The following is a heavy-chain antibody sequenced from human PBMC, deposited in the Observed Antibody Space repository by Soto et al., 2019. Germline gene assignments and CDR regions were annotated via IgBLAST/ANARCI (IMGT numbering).Heavy chain of an antibody. V-gene: IGHV3-11*04. CDR2: ISSSGSTI. J-gene: IGHJ5*02. Sequence: GGSLRLSCAASGFTFSDYYMSWIRQAPGKGLEWVSYISSSGSTIYYADSVKGRFTISRDNAKNSLYLQMNSLRAEDTAVYYCARVVLETYRRSWYFDPWGQGTLVTLSS. CDR1: GFTFSDYY. CDR3: ARVVLETYRRSWYFDP. D-gene: IGHD6-13*01.